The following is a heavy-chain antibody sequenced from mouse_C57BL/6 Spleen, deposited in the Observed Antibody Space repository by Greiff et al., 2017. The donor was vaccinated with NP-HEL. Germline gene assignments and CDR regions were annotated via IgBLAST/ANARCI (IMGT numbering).Heavy chain of an antibody. CDR2: IRNKANGYTT. V-gene: IGHV7-3*01. CDR1: GFTFTDYY. D-gene: IGHD4-1*01. Sequence: EVKVVESGGGLVQPGGSLSLSCAASGFTFTDYYMSWVRQPPGKALEWLGFIRNKANGYTTEYSASLKGRFTISRDNSQSILYLQMNALRAEDSATYYCARSLTGDYWGQGTTLTVSS. J-gene: IGHJ2*01. CDR3: ARSLTGDY.